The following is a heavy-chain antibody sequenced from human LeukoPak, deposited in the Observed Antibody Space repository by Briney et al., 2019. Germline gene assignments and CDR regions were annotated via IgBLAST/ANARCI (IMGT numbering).Heavy chain of an antibody. CDR1: GGSISSYY. CDR3: ARHVKGSTHGFDP. V-gene: IGHV4-59*08. Sequence: SETLSLTCTVSGGSISSYYWSWIRRPPGKGLEWIGYIYYSGSTNHNPSLKCRVTISVDTSKNQFSLKLSSVTAADTAVYYCARHVKGSTHGFDPWGQGTLVTVSS. J-gene: IGHJ5*02. D-gene: IGHD2/OR15-2a*01. CDR2: IYYSGST.